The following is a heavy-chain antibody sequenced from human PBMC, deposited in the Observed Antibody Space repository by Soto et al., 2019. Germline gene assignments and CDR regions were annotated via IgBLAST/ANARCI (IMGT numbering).Heavy chain of an antibody. CDR2: INSDGTTA. CDR1: GSTFTSYW. CDR3: ARGIKNYYGVDV. Sequence: GGSLRLSCAASGSTFTSYWVHWVRQAPGKGLVWVSRINSDGTTANYADSVTGRFTISRDNAKNTVYLQMNSLRVEDTAVYYCARGIKNYYGVDVWGQGTTVTVSS. V-gene: IGHV3-74*01. J-gene: IGHJ6*02.